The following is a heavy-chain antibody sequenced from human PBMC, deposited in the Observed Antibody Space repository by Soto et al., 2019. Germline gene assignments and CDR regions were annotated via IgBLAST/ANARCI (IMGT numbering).Heavy chain of an antibody. J-gene: IGHJ5*02. CDR2: IYYSGST. Sequence: SETLSLTWTVSGGSISRGVYYWIWIRQHPGKGLEWIGYIYYSGSTYYNPSLKSRVTISVDTSKNQFSLKLSSVTAADTAVYYCARGAPLPYYYGSGTYLPNWFDPWGQGTLVTVSS. CDR1: GGSISRGVYY. D-gene: IGHD3-10*01. V-gene: IGHV4-31*02. CDR3: ARGAPLPYYYGSGTYLPNWFDP.